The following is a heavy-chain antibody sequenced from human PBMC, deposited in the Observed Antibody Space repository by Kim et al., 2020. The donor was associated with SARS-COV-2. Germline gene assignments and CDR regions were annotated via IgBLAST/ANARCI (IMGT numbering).Heavy chain of an antibody. V-gene: IGHV1-69*13. CDR2: IIPIFGTA. CDR1: GGTFSSYA. J-gene: IGHJ6*03. D-gene: IGHD3-22*01. CDR3: ARRRDYYDSSGYPLYYYYYYMDV. Sequence: SVKVSCKASGGTFSSYAISWVRQAPGQGLEWMGGIIPIFGTANYAQKFQGRVTITADESTSTAYMELSSLRSEDTAVYYCARRRDYYDSSGYPLYYYYYYMDVWGKGNTVTVSS.